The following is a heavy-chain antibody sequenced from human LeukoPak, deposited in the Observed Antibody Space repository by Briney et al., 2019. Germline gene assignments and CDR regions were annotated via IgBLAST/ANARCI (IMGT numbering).Heavy chain of an antibody. CDR1: GGSISSGSYY. V-gene: IGHV4-61*02. J-gene: IGHJ6*03. CDR3: AAGFNYYYMDV. Sequence: PSETLSLTCTVSGGSISSGSYYLTWIRQPAGKGLEWIGRIYTSGSTNYNPSLKSRVTISVDTSKNQFSLTLSSVTAADTAVYYCAAGFNYYYMDVWGKGTTVTISS. CDR2: IYTSGST. D-gene: IGHD3-9*01.